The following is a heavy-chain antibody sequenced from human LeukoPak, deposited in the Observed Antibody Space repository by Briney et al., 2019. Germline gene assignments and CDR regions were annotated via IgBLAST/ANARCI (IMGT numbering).Heavy chain of an antibody. CDR3: ALLAVASDFDY. D-gene: IGHD6-19*01. Sequence: GGSLRLSCVVSRFPFSIYEMNWVRQAPGKGLEWVSNIHSSGTVKYYSDSVKGRFSISRDNAKSSLYLQMNSLRVEDTAVYCCALLAVASDFDYWGQGALVTVSS. CDR2: IHSSGTVK. J-gene: IGHJ4*02. CDR1: RFPFSIYE. V-gene: IGHV3-48*03.